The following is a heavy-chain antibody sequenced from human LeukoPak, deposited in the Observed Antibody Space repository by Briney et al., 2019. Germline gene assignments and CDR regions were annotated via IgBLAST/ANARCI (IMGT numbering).Heavy chain of an antibody. CDR1: GFTFSSYA. CDR2: ISYDGSNK. Sequence: GGSLRLSCAASGFTFSSYAMHWVRQAPGKGLEWVAVISYDGSNKYYADSVKGRFTISRDNSKNTLYLQMNSLRAEDAAVYYCAKFPSRIAAAGDYWGQGTLVTISS. D-gene: IGHD6-13*01. J-gene: IGHJ4*02. V-gene: IGHV3-30-3*02. CDR3: AKFPSRIAAAGDY.